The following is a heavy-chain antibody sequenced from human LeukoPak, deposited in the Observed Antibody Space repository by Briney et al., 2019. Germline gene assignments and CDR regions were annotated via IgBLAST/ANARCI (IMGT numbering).Heavy chain of an antibody. V-gene: IGHV4-4*02. D-gene: IGHD1-26*01. CDR1: GGSISSNNW. CDR3: TRESGPYCPFGY. CDR2: ISLTGRT. J-gene: IGHJ4*02. Sequence: SETLSLTCAVSGGSISSNNWWSWVRQPPGQGLEWIGEISLTGRTNYNPSLIGRVIMSLDESRNQLSLTLTSVTAADTAMYYCTRESGPYCPFGYWGQGTLVVVPS.